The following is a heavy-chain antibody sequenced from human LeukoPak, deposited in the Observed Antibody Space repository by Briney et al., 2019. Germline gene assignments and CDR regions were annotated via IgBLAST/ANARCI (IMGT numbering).Heavy chain of an antibody. V-gene: IGHV3-23*01. D-gene: IGHD3-22*01. CDR3: VGSYYDSSGYYYPDAFDI. CDR2: ISGSGGST. J-gene: IGHJ3*02. Sequence: GGSLRLSCTTSGFTFSSYAMSWVRQAPGKGLEWVSAISGSGGSTYYADSVKGRFTISRDNSKNTLYLQMNSLRAEDTAVYYCVGSYYDSSGYYYPDAFDIWGQGTMVTVSS. CDR1: GFTFSSYA.